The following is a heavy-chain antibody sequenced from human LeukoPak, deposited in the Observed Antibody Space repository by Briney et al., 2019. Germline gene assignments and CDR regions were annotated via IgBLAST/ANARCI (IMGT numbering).Heavy chain of an antibody. D-gene: IGHD1-1*01. CDR2: FDPEDDER. V-gene: IGHV1-24*01. J-gene: IGHJ4*02. CDR3: ATGRPGSLLDY. CDR1: GYALSESS. Sequence: GASVKVSCKVSGYALSESSMHWVRQAPGKGLEWMGGFDPEDDERVCAQMLQGRVTMTEDTSTDTAYMELSSLRSEDTAVYFCATGRPGSLLDYWGQGTVVTVSS.